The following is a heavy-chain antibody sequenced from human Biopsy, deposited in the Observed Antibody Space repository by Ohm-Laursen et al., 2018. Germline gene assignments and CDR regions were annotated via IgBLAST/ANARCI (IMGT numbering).Heavy chain of an antibody. CDR3: ARGISGGCNGNYCFSDAFDL. J-gene: IGHJ3*01. CDR2: IYYNGNT. D-gene: IGHD3-22*01. Sequence: SQTLSLTCTLSGGSISSGGFYWGWIRQHPGKGLEWIGYIYYNGNTYYNPSLKRLVSIFRDTSENKISLNLRSVTAADTAVYYCARGISGGCNGNYCFSDAFDLWGRGTLVTVSS. V-gene: IGHV4-31*01. CDR1: GGSISSGGFY.